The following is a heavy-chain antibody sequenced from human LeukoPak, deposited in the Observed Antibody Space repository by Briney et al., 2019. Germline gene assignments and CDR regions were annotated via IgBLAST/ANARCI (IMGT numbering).Heavy chain of an antibody. CDR3: ARDTNPSSSSGYYGSGSYYNPLDY. CDR1: GYTFTSNY. J-gene: IGHJ4*02. D-gene: IGHD3-10*01. V-gene: IGHV1-46*03. Sequence: RASVKVSCKASGYTFTSNYMHWVRQAPGQGLEWMGIINPSGGSTSYAQKFQGRVTMTRDTSTSTVYMELSSLRSEDTAVYYCARDTNPSSSSGYYGSGSYYNPLDYWGQGTLVTVSS. CDR2: INPSGGST.